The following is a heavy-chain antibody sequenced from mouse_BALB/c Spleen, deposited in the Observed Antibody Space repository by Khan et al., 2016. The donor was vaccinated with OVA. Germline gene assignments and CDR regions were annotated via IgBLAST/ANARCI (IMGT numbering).Heavy chain of an antibody. CDR3: ARNYDYDEGRAY. CDR2: IWSGGTT. J-gene: IGHJ3*01. D-gene: IGHD2-4*01. V-gene: IGHV2-2*02. Sequence: QVQLQQSGPGLVQPSQSLSITCTVSGFSLTTYGVHWVRQSPGKGLEWLGVIWSGGTTDYSAAFISRLSITKDNSKSQVFFKMNRLQANDTAIYYCARNYDYDEGRAYWGQGTLVTVSA. CDR1: GFSLTTYG.